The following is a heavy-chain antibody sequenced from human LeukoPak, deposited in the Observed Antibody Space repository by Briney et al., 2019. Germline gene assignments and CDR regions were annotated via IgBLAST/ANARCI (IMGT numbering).Heavy chain of an antibody. V-gene: IGHV3-11*01. J-gene: IGHJ4*02. CDR2: ISSSGNVI. CDR1: GFTFSDYY. D-gene: IGHD2/OR15-2a*01. CDR3: ARDSMLVDY. Sequence: GGSLRLSCAASGFTFSDYYMSWIHQAPGKGLECISYISSSGNVIYYADSVKGRFTISRDNAKNSLYLQMNSLRAEDTAVYYCARDSMLVDYWGQGIRVTVSS.